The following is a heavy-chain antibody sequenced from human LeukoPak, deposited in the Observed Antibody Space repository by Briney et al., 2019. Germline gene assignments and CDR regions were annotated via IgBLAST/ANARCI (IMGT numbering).Heavy chain of an antibody. CDR1: GGTFSSYA. CDR3: ARDECSGGSCYTGDYYYYMDV. J-gene: IGHJ6*03. D-gene: IGHD2-15*01. Sequence: ASVKVSCKASGGTFSSYAISWVRQAPGQGLEWMGRIIPIFGTANYAQKFQGRVTITTDESTSTAYMELSSLRSEDTAVYYCARDECSGGSCYTGDYYYYMDVWGKGTTVTVSS. CDR2: IIPIFGTA. V-gene: IGHV1-69*05.